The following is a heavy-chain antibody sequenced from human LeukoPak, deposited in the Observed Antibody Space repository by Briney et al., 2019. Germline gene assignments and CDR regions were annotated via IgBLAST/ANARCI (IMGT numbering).Heavy chain of an antibody. CDR1: GYTFTSYG. V-gene: IGHV1-18*01. Sequence: ASVKVSCKASGYTFTSYGISWVRQAPGQGLEWMGWISAYNGNTNYAQKLQGRVTMTTDTSTSTAYMELRSLRSDDTAVYYCARFDSSSWYLYYFDYWGQGTLVTVSS. D-gene: IGHD6-13*01. CDR2: ISAYNGNT. CDR3: ARFDSSSWYLYYFDY. J-gene: IGHJ4*02.